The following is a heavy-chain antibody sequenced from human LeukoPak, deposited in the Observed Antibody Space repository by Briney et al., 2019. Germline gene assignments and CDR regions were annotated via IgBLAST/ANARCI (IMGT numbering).Heavy chain of an antibody. Sequence: SVKVSCKASGGTFSSYAISWVRQAPGQGLEWMGGIIPIFGTANYAQKFQGRVTITADKSTSTAYMELSSLRSEDTAVYYCARDLCSSTSCQLDYWGRGTLVTVSS. CDR3: ARDLCSSTSCQLDY. CDR1: GGTFSSYA. V-gene: IGHV1-69*06. J-gene: IGHJ4*02. CDR2: IIPIFGTA. D-gene: IGHD2-2*01.